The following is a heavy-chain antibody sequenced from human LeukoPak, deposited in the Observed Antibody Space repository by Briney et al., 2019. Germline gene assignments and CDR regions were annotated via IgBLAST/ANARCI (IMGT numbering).Heavy chain of an antibody. CDR3: ARDPYSSNWYVDY. CDR2: ISRTGNSV. Sequence: PGGSLRLSCAASGFTLSSYEMNWLRLAPGKGLEWISYISRTGNSVYYADSVKGRFTISRDSAKNSLYLQMNSLRADDTADYYCARDPYSSNWYVDYWGQGTLVTAAS. CDR1: GFTLSSYE. D-gene: IGHD6-13*01. V-gene: IGHV3-48*03. J-gene: IGHJ4*02.